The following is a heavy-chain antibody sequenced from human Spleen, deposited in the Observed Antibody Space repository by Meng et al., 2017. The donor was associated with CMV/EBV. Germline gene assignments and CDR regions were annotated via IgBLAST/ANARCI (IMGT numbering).Heavy chain of an antibody. J-gene: IGHJ4*02. D-gene: IGHD6-13*01. CDR1: GGSISSYY. Sequence: SETLSLTCTVSGGSISSYYWSWIRQPPGKGLEWIGYIYYSGSTNYNPSLKSRVTISVDTSKNQFSLKLGSVTAADTAVYYCARAAAGTGSYYFDYWGQGTLVTVSS. V-gene: IGHV4-59*01. CDR3: ARAAAGTGSYYFDY. CDR2: IYYSGST.